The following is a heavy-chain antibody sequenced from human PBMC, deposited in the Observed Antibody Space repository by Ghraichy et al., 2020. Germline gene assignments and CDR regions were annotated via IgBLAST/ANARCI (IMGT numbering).Heavy chain of an antibody. CDR3: ARLQGREDDSSGYYRSYWYFDL. CDR1: GYTFTSYA. D-gene: IGHD3-22*01. CDR2: INAGNGNT. J-gene: IGHJ2*01. V-gene: IGHV1-3*01. Sequence: ASVKVSCKASGYTFTSYAMHWVRQAPGQRLEWMGWINAGNGNTKYSQKFQGRVTITRDTSASTAYMELSSLRSEDTAVYYCARLQGREDDSSGYYRSYWYFDLWGRGTLVTVSS.